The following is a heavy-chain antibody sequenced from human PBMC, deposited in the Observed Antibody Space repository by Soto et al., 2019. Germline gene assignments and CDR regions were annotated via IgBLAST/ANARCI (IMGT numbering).Heavy chain of an antibody. CDR1: GYTFTSYG. CDR3: ARSIAAAVDFDY. Sequence: QVQLVQSGAEVKKPGASVKVSCKASGYTFTSYGISWVRQAPGQGLEWMGWISAYNGNTNYAQKLQSKVTMTTATSTSTGYMVLRSLSSDDTAVYYCARSIAAAVDFDYWGQGTLVTVSS. J-gene: IGHJ4*02. D-gene: IGHD6-13*01. CDR2: ISAYNGNT. V-gene: IGHV1-18*01.